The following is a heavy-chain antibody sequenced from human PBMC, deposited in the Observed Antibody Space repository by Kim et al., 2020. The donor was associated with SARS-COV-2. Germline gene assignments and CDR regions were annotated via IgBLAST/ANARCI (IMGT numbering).Heavy chain of an antibody. V-gene: IGHV3-30*03. D-gene: IGHD6-19*01. CDR1: GFTFGSAH. CDR3: AREGHSIGRAGTFDN. J-gene: IGHJ4*02. CDR2: ISADESNK. Sequence: GGSLRLSCAGSGFTFGSAHMHWVRQAPGKGLEWVALISADESNKDYVDSVKGRFTVSRDNSQNTLFLQIDSLTAEDTAVYYCAREGHSIGRAGTFDNWGQGSLVTVSS.